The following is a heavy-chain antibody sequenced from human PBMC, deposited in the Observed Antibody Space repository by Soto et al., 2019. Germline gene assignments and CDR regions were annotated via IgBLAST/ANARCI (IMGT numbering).Heavy chain of an antibody. J-gene: IGHJ6*02. Sequence: QVQLVESGGGVVQPGRSLRLSCAASGFTFSSYGMHWVRQAPGKGLEWVAVISYDGSNKYYADSVKGRFTISRDNSKNTLYLQMNSLRAEDTAVYYCAKDGDCLSTSCYVETYYYYGMDVWGQGTTVTVSS. CDR1: GFTFSSYG. D-gene: IGHD2-2*01. V-gene: IGHV3-30*18. CDR3: AKDGDCLSTSCYVETYYYYGMDV. CDR2: ISYDGSNK.